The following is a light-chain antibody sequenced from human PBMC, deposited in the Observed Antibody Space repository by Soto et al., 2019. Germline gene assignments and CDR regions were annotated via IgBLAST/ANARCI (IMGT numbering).Light chain of an antibody. J-gene: IGKJ5*01. CDR3: QQRSSSIT. V-gene: IGKV3-11*01. CDR2: DAS. Sequence: ESVLTQSAATLSLSPGERATLSCRASQSVSSYLAWYQQKPGQAPRLLIYDASNRATGIPARFSGSGSGTDFTLTIRGLEPEDFVVYYCQQRSSSITFGQGTRLEIK. CDR1: QSVSSY.